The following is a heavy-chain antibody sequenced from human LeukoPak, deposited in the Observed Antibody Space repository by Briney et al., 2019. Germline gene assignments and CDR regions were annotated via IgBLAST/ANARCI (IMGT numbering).Heavy chain of an antibody. CDR2: IYSGGNT. CDR1: GFTVRSNY. D-gene: IGHD3-22*01. V-gene: IGHV3-66*01. Sequence: GGSLRLSCAAPGFTVRSNYMSWVRQAPGKGLEWVSVIYSGGNTYYADSVKGRFTISRDNSKNTLYLQMNSLRAEDTAVYYRARDGSGYSVYWGQGTLVTVSS. CDR3: ARDGSGYSVY. J-gene: IGHJ1*01.